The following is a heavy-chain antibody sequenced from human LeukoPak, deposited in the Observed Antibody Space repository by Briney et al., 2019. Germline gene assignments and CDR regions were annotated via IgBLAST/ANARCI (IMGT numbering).Heavy chain of an antibody. CDR1: GYTFTGFY. J-gene: IGHJ4*02. D-gene: IGHD5-18*01. V-gene: IGHV1-2*06. CDR2: IDPNSGGT. Sequence: GASVKVSCKASGYTFTGFYMHWVRQAPRQGLEWMGRIDPNSGGTNYAQKFQGRVTMTRDTSISTAYMELSRLRSDDTAVYYCARGYSYGHYFDYWGQGTLVTVSS. CDR3: ARGYSYGHYFDY.